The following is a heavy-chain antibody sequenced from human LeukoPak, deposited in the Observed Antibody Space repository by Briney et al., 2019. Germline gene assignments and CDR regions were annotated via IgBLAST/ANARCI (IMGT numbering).Heavy chain of an antibody. V-gene: IGHV3-53*01. CDR3: ARDGVVAATRAFDI. CDR2: IYSGGST. CDR1: GFTVSSNY. D-gene: IGHD2-15*01. J-gene: IGHJ3*02. Sequence: GGSLRFSCAASGFTVSSNYMSWVRQAPGKGLEWVSVIYSGGSTYYADSVKGRFTISRDNSKNTLYLQMNSLRAEDTAVYYCARDGVVAATRAFDIWGQGTMVTVSS.